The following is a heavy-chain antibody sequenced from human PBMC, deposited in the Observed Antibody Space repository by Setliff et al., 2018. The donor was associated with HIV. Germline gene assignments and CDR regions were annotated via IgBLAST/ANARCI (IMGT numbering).Heavy chain of an antibody. V-gene: IGHV4-61*09. Sequence: SETLSLTCTVSGGSISSGSYYWSWIRQPAGKGLEWIGHIHTSGSSSYNPSLKSRVIISLDTSKNQISLKLNSVTAADTAVYYCAREPDKIAAADSWGQGTLVTVSS. J-gene: IGHJ4*02. D-gene: IGHD6-13*01. CDR1: GGSISSGSYY. CDR3: AREPDKIAAADS. CDR2: IHTSGSS.